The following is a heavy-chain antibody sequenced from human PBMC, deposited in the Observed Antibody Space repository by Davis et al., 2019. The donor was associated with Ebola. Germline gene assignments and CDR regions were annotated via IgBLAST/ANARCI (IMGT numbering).Heavy chain of an antibody. CDR3: AKDLVHALYYYGMDV. CDR2: ISYDGSNK. Sequence: GESLKISCAASGFTFSSYGMHWVRQAPGKGLEWVAVISYDGSNKYYADSVKGRFTISRDNSKNTLYLQMNSLRAEDTAAYYCAKDLVHALYYYGMDVWGQGTTVTVSS. J-gene: IGHJ6*02. CDR1: GFTFSSYG. V-gene: IGHV3-30*18. D-gene: IGHD6-6*01.